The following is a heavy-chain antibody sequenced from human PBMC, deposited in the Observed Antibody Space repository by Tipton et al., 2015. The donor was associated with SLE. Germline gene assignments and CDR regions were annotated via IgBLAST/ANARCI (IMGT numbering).Heavy chain of an antibody. CDR1: GDSFSSYY. CDR2: VSISGNT. D-gene: IGHD4-23*01. CDR3: ARHGNQDY. Sequence: TLSLTCTVSGDSFSSYYWSWIRQPAGKGLEWIGRVSISGNTYYNPSLKSRVTISVDTSKNQFSLKLSSVTAADTAVYYCARHGNQDYWGQGTLVTVSS. V-gene: IGHV4-4*07. J-gene: IGHJ4*02.